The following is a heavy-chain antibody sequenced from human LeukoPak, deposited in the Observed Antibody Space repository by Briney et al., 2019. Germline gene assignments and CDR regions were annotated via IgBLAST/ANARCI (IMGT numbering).Heavy chain of an antibody. Sequence: GGSLRLSCAASGFTFSSFWMHWVRQAPGKGLVWVSDMNEDGTTTRYADPVKGRFTISRDNAKNTLYLQINNLRAEDTAVYFCARGGVNPVDHWGQGTLVTVSS. CDR3: ARGGVNPVDH. D-gene: IGHD1-14*01. J-gene: IGHJ4*02. CDR2: MNEDGTTT. CDR1: GFTFSSFW. V-gene: IGHV3-74*01.